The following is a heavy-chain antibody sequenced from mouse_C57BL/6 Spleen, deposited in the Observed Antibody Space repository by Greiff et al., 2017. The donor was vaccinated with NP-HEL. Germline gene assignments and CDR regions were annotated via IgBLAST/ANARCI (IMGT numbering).Heavy chain of an antibody. Sequence: QVQLQQSGAELVRPGASVTLSCKASGYTFTDYEMHWVKQTPVHGLEWIGAIAPETGGTAYNQKFKGKAILTADKSSSTAYMELRSLTSEDSAVYYCTRVGLYYFDYWGQGTTLTVSS. CDR1: GYTFTDYE. V-gene: IGHV1-15*01. J-gene: IGHJ2*01. CDR2: IAPETGGT. D-gene: IGHD4-1*01. CDR3: TRVGLYYFDY.